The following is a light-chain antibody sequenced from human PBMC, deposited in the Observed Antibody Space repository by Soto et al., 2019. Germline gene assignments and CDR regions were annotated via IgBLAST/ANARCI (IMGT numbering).Light chain of an antibody. CDR3: CSYAGGSTFV. J-gene: IGLJ2*01. V-gene: IGLV2-23*03. Sequence: QSVLTQPASVSGSPGQSITISCTGTSSDVGTYNVVSWYQQHPGKAPKLIIYEGSRRPSGVSNRFSGSKSGNTASLTISGLQAEDEADYYCCSYAGGSTFVFGGGTKGTVL. CDR1: SSDVGTYNV. CDR2: EGS.